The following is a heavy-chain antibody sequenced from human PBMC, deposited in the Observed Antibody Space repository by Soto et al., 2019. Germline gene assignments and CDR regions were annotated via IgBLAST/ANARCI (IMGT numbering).Heavy chain of an antibody. V-gene: IGHV4-34*01. CDR1: GGSFSGYY. D-gene: IGHD2-8*02. J-gene: IGHJ3*01. Sequence: QVQLQQWGAGLLKPSETLSLTCAVYGGSFSGYYWSWIRQPPGKGLEWIGEVNHSGSTTYNSSLKGQVTISVDTASDQFSLRLTSATAADTAVYFCAGTGPTYGFDVWGQGTLVIVSS. CDR3: AGTGPTYGFDV. CDR2: VNHSGST.